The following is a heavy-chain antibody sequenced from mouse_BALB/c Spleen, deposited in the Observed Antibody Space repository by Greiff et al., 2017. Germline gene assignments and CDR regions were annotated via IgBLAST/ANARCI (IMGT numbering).Heavy chain of an antibody. CDR2: INPSTGYT. J-gene: IGHJ3*01. Sequence: VQLQESGAELAKPGASVKMSCKASGYTFTSYWMHWVKQRPGQGLEWIGYINPSTGYTEYNQKFKDKATLTADKSSSTAYMQLSSLTSEDSAVYYCARDGNFFAYWGQGTLVTVSA. CDR1: GYTFTSYW. D-gene: IGHD2-1*01. CDR3: ARDGNFFAY. V-gene: IGHV1-7*01.